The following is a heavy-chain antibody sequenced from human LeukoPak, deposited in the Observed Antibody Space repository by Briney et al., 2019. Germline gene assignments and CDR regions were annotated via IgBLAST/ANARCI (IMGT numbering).Heavy chain of an antibody. CDR1: GFTFSSYW. CDR2: IGTDGSRT. V-gene: IGHV3-74*01. D-gene: IGHD4-23*01. J-gene: IGHJ3*02. CDR3: ARDKYGDNSNAFDI. Sequence: GGSLRLSCAASGFTFSSYWMHWGRQVPGKGLLWVSRIGTDGSRTTYADYVRGRFTISRDNAKNTLYLQMNSLSAEDTAVYYCARDKYGDNSNAFDIWGQGTLVTVSS.